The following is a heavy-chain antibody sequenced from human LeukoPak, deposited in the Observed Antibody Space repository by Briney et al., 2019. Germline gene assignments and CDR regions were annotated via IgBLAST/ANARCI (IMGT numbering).Heavy chain of an antibody. V-gene: IGHV3-73*01. J-gene: IGHJ6*02. Sequence: PGGSLRLSRAASGFTFSGSAMHWVRQASGKGLEWVGRIRSKANSYATAYAASVKDRFTISRDDSKNTAYLQMNSLKTEDTALYYCTRLVPAAIDGDYYYGMDVWGQGTTVTVSS. D-gene: IGHD2-2*01. CDR2: IRSKANSYAT. CDR1: GFTFSGSA. CDR3: TRLVPAAIDGDYYYGMDV.